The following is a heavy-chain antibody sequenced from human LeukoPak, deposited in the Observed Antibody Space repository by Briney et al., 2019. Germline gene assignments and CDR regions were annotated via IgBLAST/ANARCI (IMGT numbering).Heavy chain of an antibody. Sequence: SETLSLTCTVSGGSISSGDYYWSWIRQPPGKGLEWIGYIYYSGSTYYNPSLKSRVTISVDTSKNQFSLKLSSVTAADTAVYYCARDDYGGNPGAFDIWGQGTMVTVSS. CDR1: GGSISSGDYY. V-gene: IGHV4-30-4*02. CDR3: ARDDYGGNPGAFDI. CDR2: IYYSGST. D-gene: IGHD4-23*01. J-gene: IGHJ3*02.